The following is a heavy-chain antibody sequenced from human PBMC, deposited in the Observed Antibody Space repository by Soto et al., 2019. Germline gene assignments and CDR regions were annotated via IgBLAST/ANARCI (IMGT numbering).Heavy chain of an antibody. CDR2: ISSYGSET. Sequence: EVQLVESGGGLVLPGGSLRLSCAASGFTFSRYWMHWVRQAPGKGLVWVSRISSYGSETHYADSVKGRFTISRDNAKDTLYLQMKSLKADDTAVYYCASNYAYAEGYYWYGIDVWGLGTTVTVSS. V-gene: IGHV3-74*01. D-gene: IGHD3-16*01. J-gene: IGHJ6*02. CDR3: ASNYAYAEGYYWYGIDV. CDR1: GFTFSRYW.